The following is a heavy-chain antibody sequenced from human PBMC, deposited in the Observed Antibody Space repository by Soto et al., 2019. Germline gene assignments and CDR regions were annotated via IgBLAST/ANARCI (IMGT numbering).Heavy chain of an antibody. CDR3: ARDSTRRGACDI. CDR1: GGSFSGYY. Sequence: SETLSLTCAVYGGSFSGYYWSWIRQPPGKGLEWIGEINHSGSTNYNPSLKSRVTMSVDASKNQFSLKLNSVTAADTAVYYCARDSTRRGACDIWGQGTTVTVSS. CDR2: INHSGST. J-gene: IGHJ3*02. V-gene: IGHV4-34*01. D-gene: IGHD4-4*01.